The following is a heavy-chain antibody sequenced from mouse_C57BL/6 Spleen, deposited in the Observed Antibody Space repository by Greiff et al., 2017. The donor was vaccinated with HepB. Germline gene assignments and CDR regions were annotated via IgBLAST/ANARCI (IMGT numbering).Heavy chain of an antibody. J-gene: IGHJ2*01. D-gene: IGHD1-1*01. CDR1: GYAFSSSW. V-gene: IGHV1-82*01. CDR3: ARGGIITTQYYFDY. CDR2: IYPGDGDT. Sequence: VQPGASVKISCKASGYAFSSSWMNWVKQRPGKGLEWIGRIYPGDGDTNYNGKFKGKATLTADKSSSTAYMQLSSLTSEDSAVYFCARGGIITTQYYFDYWGQGTTLTVSS.